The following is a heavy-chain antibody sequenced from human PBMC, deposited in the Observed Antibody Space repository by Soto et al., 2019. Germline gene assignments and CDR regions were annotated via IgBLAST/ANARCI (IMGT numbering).Heavy chain of an antibody. CDR3: ARQRYDSDTGPNFQYYYDS. J-gene: IGHJ4*02. CDR1: GYSFAGYW. D-gene: IGHD3-22*01. Sequence: WESLKIACTGSGYSFAGYWITWVRQKPGKGLVWMGRIDPSDSQTYYSPSFRGHVTISVTKSISTVFLQWSSLRASDTAMYYCARQRYDSDTGPNFQYYYDSWGQGSPVPVSS. V-gene: IGHV5-10-1*01. CDR2: IDPSDSQT.